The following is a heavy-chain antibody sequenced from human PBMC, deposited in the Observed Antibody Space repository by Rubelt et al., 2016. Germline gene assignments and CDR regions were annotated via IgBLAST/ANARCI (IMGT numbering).Heavy chain of an antibody. CDR1: GGSISSSSYY. D-gene: IGHD3-9*01. CDR2: INHRRTT. CDR3: ASSVLRYFDGLLDVWYMDL. Sequence: QLQESCPGLVKPSETLSLTCTVSGGSISSSSYYWGWIRQPPGHGLEWIGEINHRRTTNYNPSLTFLVSFLLGASSNQCPLKLGSVAGGETAGYYWASSVLRYFDGLLDVWYMDLWGRGTLVAVSS. J-gene: IGHJ2*01. V-gene: IGHV4-39*06.